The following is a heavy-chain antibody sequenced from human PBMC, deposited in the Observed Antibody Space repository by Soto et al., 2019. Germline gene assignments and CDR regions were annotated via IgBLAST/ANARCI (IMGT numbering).Heavy chain of an antibody. V-gene: IGHV3-23*01. CDR1: GFTFSSYV. CDR3: AKRYSSSWYYDY. D-gene: IGHD6-13*01. Sequence: GGSLRLSCAASGFTFSSYVMSWVRQTPEKGLEWVSTISGSGDGTYYADSVKGRFTISRDNSKSTVYLQMNSLRAEDTALYHCAKRYSSSWYYDYWGQGALVTVSS. CDR2: ISGSGDGT. J-gene: IGHJ4*02.